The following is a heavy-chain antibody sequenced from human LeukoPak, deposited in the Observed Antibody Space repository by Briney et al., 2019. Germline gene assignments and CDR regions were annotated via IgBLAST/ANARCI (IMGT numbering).Heavy chain of an antibody. Sequence: PGGSLRFSCAASGFTFSNAWMSWVRQAPGKGLEWVGRIKSKIDGGTTDYAAPVKGRFTISRDDSKNTLYLQMNSLKTEDTAVYYCTTDQSVPESYWGQGTLLTVSS. D-gene: IGHD5-24*01. CDR1: GFTFSNAW. J-gene: IGHJ4*02. CDR3: TTDQSVPESY. V-gene: IGHV3-15*01. CDR2: IKSKIDGGTT.